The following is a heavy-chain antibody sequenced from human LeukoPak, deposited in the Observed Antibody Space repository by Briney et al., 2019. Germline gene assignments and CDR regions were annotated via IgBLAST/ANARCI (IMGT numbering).Heavy chain of an antibody. J-gene: IGHJ4*02. V-gene: IGHV1-18*01. CDR1: GYTFTSYG. CDR2: ISAYNGNT. Sequence: GASVKVSCKASGYTFTSYGISWVRQAPGQGLEWMGWISAYNGNTNYAQKLQGRVTMTTDTSTSTAHMELRSLRSDDTAVYYCARSDWNYAGDYWGQGTLVTVSS. D-gene: IGHD1-7*01. CDR3: ARSDWNYAGDY.